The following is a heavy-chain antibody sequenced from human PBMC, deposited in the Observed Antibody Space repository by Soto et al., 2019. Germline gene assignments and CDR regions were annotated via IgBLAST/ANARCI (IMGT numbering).Heavy chain of an antibody. CDR1: GYRWTGLD. V-gene: IGHV1-8*01. CDR2: MQPSTGRT. J-gene: IGHJ4*02. D-gene: IGHD1-26*01. Sequence: SVKVGCKFSGYRWTGLDLNWVRQTAGQGLEWMGWMQPSTGRTGYAQKFQGRVTMTRETSINSAYMDLTTLTADDTALYYCARGVSAGVDYWGQGTLVTVPS. CDR3: ARGVSAGVDY.